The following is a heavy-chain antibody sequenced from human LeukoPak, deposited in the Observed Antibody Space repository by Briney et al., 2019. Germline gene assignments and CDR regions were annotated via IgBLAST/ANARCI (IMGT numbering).Heavy chain of an antibody. CDR3: ARAKIAAAGTGAFDV. V-gene: IGHV3-23*01. J-gene: IGHJ3*01. CDR1: GFTFSSYA. CDR2: FSATDGSA. Sequence: SGGSLRLSCAASGFTFSSYAMNWVRQAPGKGLEWVSAFSATDGSAQYAESVEGRFTISRDNSKNTLFLQMNSLGAEDTAVYYCARAKIAAAGTGAFDVWGQGTLVTVSS. D-gene: IGHD6-13*01.